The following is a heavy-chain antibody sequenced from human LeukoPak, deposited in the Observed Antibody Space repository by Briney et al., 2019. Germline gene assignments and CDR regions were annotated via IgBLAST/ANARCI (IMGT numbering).Heavy chain of an antibody. CDR3: ARARPILSIAAAGTAHNP. D-gene: IGHD6-13*01. CDR2: INPNSGGT. CDR1: GYTFTGYY. V-gene: IGHV1-2*02. J-gene: IGHJ5*02. Sequence: ASVKVSCKASGYTFTGYYMHWVRQAPGQGLEWMGWINPNSGGTNYAQKFQGRVTMTRDTSISTAYMELSRLRSDDTAVYYCARARPILSIAAAGTAHNPWGQGTLVTVSS.